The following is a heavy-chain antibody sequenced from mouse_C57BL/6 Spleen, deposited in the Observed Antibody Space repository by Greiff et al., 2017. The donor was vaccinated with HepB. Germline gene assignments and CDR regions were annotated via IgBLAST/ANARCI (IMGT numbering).Heavy chain of an antibody. CDR1: GYTFTSYG. V-gene: IGHV1-81*01. J-gene: IGHJ3*01. Sequence: QVQLKESGAELARPGASVKLSCKASGYTFTSYGISWVKQRTGQGLEWIGEIYPRSGNTYYNEKFKGKATLTADKSSSTAYMELSSLTSEDSAVYFCANYYGSSYVGFAYWGQGTLVTVSA. CDR3: ANYYGSSYVGFAY. CDR2: IYPRSGNT. D-gene: IGHD1-1*01.